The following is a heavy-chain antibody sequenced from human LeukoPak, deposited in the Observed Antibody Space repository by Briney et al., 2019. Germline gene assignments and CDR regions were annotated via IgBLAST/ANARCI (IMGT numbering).Heavy chain of an antibody. V-gene: IGHV3-21*01. Sequence: GGSLRLSCAASGFTFSSYSMNWVRQAPGKGLEWVSSISSSSSYIYYADSVKGRFTISRDNAKNSLYLQMNSLRAEDTAVYYCARENGLQLELEFDYWGQGTLVTVSS. CDR3: ARENGLQLELEFDY. CDR2: ISSSSSYI. CDR1: GFTFSSYS. D-gene: IGHD1-1*01. J-gene: IGHJ4*02.